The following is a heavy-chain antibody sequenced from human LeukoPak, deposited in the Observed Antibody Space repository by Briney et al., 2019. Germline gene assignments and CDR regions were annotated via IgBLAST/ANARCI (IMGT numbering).Heavy chain of an antibody. CDR2: INHSGRT. J-gene: IGHJ5*02. CDR1: GGSFSCHY. V-gene: IGHV4-34*01. CDR3: AKGGSWPVWLDP. Sequence: SETLSLTCGVFGGSFSCHYWSWIRQPPGRGLEWIGEINHSGRTNYNASLKSRVTISGDTSKNQFSLKLSSVTAADTAVYYCAKGGSWPVWLDPWGQGTLVTVSS. D-gene: IGHD3-10*01.